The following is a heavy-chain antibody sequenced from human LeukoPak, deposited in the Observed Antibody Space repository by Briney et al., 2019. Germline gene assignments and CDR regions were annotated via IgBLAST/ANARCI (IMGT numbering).Heavy chain of an antibody. V-gene: IGHV3-30*02. Sequence: GGSLRLSCVASGFTFSTSGMHWVRQSPGKGLDWVAFIRNDGNKYNYAESVKGRFTISRDNAKKSVYLQMNSLRAEDTAVYYCARGSTYSSGWYTGFDYWGQGTLVTVSS. D-gene: IGHD6-19*01. CDR3: ARGSTYSSGWYTGFDY. J-gene: IGHJ4*02. CDR2: IRNDGNKY. CDR1: GFTFSTSG.